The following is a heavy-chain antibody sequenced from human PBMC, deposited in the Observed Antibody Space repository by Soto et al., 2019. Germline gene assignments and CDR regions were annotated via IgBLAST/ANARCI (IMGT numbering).Heavy chain of an antibody. J-gene: IGHJ3*02. CDR2: IIPMIGAT. Sequence: QVQLVQSGSEVKKPGSSVKVSCKASGGTFSDYTMSWLRQAPGRGLEWMGGIIPMIGATNNAQKLKGRLTITPDKSKGTVYMELSSLRSDDTAVYYCARYRSAASLYGAFDISGQGTEVTVSP. V-gene: IGHV1-69*06. D-gene: IGHD6-19*01. CDR3: ARYRSAASLYGAFDI. CDR1: GGTFSDYT.